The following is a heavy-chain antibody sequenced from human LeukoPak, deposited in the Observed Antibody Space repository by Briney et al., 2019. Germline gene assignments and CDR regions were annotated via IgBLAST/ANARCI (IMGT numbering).Heavy chain of an antibody. CDR1: GGSMNSYY. V-gene: IGHV4-59*08. Sequence: ASETLSLTCSVSGGSMNSYYWSWIRQSPGKGLEWIGYIYYSGSTNYNPSLKSRVTISVDTSKNQFSRKLSSVTAADTAVYYCARHVWLQPFDYWGQGPLVTVSS. D-gene: IGHD3-9*01. J-gene: IGHJ4*02. CDR2: IYYSGST. CDR3: ARHVWLQPFDY.